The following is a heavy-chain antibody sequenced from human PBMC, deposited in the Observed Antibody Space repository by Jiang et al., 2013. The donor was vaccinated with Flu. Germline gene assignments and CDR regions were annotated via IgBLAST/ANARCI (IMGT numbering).Heavy chain of an antibody. D-gene: IGHD3-22*01. V-gene: IGHV5-51*01. CDR2: IYPGDSDT. Sequence: FTSYWIGWVRQMPGKGLEWMGIIYPGDSDTRYSPSFQGQVTISADKSISTAYLQWSSLKASDTAMYYCARQRGYYYGSFDYWGQGTLVTVSS. CDR3: ARQRGYYYGSFDY. J-gene: IGHJ4*02. CDR1: FTSYW.